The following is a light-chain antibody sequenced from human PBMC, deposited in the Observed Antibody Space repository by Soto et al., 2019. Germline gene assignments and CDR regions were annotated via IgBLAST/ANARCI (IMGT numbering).Light chain of an antibody. CDR1: SSDVGGYNY. Sequence: QSVLAQPRSVSGSPGQSVTISCTGTSSDVGGYNYLSWYQQHPSRAPNLIIYDVSKWPSGVPDRFSGSKSGNSASLTISGLQADDAADYYCCSYAGTYTAAVFGTGTKVTV. V-gene: IGLV2-11*01. CDR3: CSYAGTYTAAV. J-gene: IGLJ1*01. CDR2: DVS.